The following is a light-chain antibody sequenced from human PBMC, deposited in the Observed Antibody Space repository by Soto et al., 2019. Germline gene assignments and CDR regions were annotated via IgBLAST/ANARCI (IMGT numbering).Light chain of an antibody. CDR2: AAS. J-gene: IGKJ4*01. Sequence: DLQITQSPSSLSASVGDRVTITCRASQSISSYLNWYQQKPGKAPKLLIYAASSLQSGVPSRFSGSGSGTDFTLTISSLQPVDFATYYCQQSYSTPLTFGGGTKVEIK. CDR3: QQSYSTPLT. CDR1: QSISSY. V-gene: IGKV1-39*01.